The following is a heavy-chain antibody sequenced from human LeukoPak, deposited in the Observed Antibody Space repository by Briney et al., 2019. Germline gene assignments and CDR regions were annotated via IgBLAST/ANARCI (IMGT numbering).Heavy chain of an antibody. CDR2: IIPIFGTA. J-gene: IGHJ4*02. CDR1: GGTFSSYA. V-gene: IGHV1-69*13. CDR3: ARLIAAANWNDWDY. Sequence: VASVKVSCKASGGTFSSYAISWVRQAPGQGREWMGGIIPIFGTANYAQKFQGRVTITADESTSTAYMELSSLRSEDTAVYYCARLIAAANWNDWDYWGQGTLVTVSS. D-gene: IGHD1-1*01.